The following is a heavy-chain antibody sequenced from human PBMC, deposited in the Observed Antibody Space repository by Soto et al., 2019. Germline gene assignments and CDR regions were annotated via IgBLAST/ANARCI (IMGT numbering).Heavy chain of an antibody. CDR3: ARDNELHPLRKILGVVTPSLYYYYGMDV. V-gene: IGHV3-7*01. CDR2: INQEGSEK. J-gene: IGHJ6*02. CDR1: GFTFSSYW. D-gene: IGHD3-3*01. Sequence: GGSLRLSCAASGFTFSSYWMSWVRQAPGKGLEWVANINQEGSEKYYVHSVKGRFTISRDNAKNSLYLQMNSLRAEDTAVYYSARDNELHPLRKILGVVTPSLYYYYGMDVWGQGTTVTVSS.